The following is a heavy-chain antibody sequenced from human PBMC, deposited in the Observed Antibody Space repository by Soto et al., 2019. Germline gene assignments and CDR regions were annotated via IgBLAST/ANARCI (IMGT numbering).Heavy chain of an antibody. J-gene: IGHJ4*02. D-gene: IGHD3-16*01. CDR2: INDDGSET. CDR3: AKGGHIDF. V-gene: IGHV3-7*03. Sequence: EVQLVESGGGLVQPGGSLRLSCAASGFSFSTYWMSCVRQAPGKGLAWVANINDDGSETYYVDSVKGRFTVSRDNARTTLYLKMNSLRAEVTAVYYCAKGGHIDFCGQGTLVTVSS. CDR1: GFSFSTYW.